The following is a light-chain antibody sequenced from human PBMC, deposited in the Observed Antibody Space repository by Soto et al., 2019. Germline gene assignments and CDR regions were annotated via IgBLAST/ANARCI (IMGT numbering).Light chain of an antibody. J-gene: IGKJ1*01. CDR1: QGVSRK. Sequence: DIVITQSPATLYVAPGERVTFSCRASQGVSRKLAWYQHKPGQAPRILIYGASSRATGIPDRFSGSGSGTDFTLTISRLEPEDFAVYYCQQYGSSRTFGQGAKVDI. CDR2: GAS. CDR3: QQYGSSRT. V-gene: IGKV3-20*01.